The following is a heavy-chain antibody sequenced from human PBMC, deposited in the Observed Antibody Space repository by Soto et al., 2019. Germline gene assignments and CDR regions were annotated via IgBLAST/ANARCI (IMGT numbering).Heavy chain of an antibody. D-gene: IGHD3-10*01. CDR2: ITSKAYAGTT. J-gene: IGHJ4*02. Sequence: PGGSLRLCCTASGFTFGDYAMIWFRQAPGKGLEWVGFITSKAYAGTTEYAATVKGRFTISRDDSKSIAYLQMNSLKTDDTAVYYCSRVPPNNRGAPLDYWGQGTLVTVSS. V-gene: IGHV3-49*03. CDR1: GFTFGDYA. CDR3: SRVPPNNRGAPLDY.